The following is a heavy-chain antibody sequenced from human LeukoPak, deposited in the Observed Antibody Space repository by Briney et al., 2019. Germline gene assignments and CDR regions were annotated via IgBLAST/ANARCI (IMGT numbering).Heavy chain of an antibody. D-gene: IGHD1-14*01. J-gene: IGHJ6*02. CDR3: ARDISRVPGCPGDGMDV. CDR1: GGSITSGAW. V-gene: IGHV4-4*02. CDR2: IYHGDFT. Sequence: PSATLSLTCAVSGGSITSGAWWSWVRQPPGKGLEWIGQIYHGDFTNYNPSLKSRVTISLDKSTNQFSLKLSSVTAADTAVYYCARDISRVPGCPGDGMDVWGQGTTVTVSS.